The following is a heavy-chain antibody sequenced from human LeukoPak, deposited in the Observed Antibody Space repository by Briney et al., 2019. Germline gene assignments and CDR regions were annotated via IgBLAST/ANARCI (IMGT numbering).Heavy chain of an antibody. D-gene: IGHD3-3*01. V-gene: IGHV4-59*01. J-gene: IGHJ4*02. CDR3: ARNIPKYDSLDY. Sequence: SETLSLTCTVSGGPISSYYWSWIRQPPGKGLEWIGYIYYSGSTNYNPSLKSRVTISVDTSKNQFSLKLSSVTAADTAVYYCARNIPKYDSLDYWGQGTLVTVSS. CDR1: GGPISSYY. CDR2: IYYSGST.